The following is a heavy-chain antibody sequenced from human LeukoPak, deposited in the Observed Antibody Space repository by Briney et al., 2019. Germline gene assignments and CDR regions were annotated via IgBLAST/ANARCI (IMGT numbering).Heavy chain of an antibody. Sequence: KTSETLSLTCTVSGGSISSYYWSWIRQPPGKGLDWIGYIYHSGTTNYNPSLKSRVTTSLDTSKKQLSLKLSSVTAADTAVYYCARVSCTSTSCPGWIDPWGQGTLVTVSS. V-gene: IGHV4-59*01. CDR3: ARVSCTSTSCPGWIDP. CDR2: IYHSGTT. CDR1: GGSISSYY. J-gene: IGHJ5*02. D-gene: IGHD2-2*01.